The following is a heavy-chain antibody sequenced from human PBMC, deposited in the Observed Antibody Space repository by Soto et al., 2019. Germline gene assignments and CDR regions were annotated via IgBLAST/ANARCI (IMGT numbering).Heavy chain of an antibody. CDR2: IIPMFGTA. D-gene: IGHD1-26*01. CDR1: GGTFSSYG. V-gene: IGHV1-69*13. J-gene: IGHJ4*02. CDR3: ARSVGVTTLSYLDY. Sequence: SVKVSCKAAGGTFSSYGISWVRQAPGQGLEWMGGIIPMFGTATHTQNFQGRLTITADESTSTAYMELSSLRSEDTAVYFCARSVGVTTLSYLDYWGQGXLVTVYS.